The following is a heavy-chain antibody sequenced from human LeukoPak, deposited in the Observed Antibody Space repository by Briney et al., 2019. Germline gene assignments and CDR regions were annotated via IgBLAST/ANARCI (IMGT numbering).Heavy chain of an antibody. D-gene: IGHD3-22*01. CDR3: AKASMIVVVIMGDAFDI. CDR2: ISGSGGST. J-gene: IGHJ3*02. V-gene: IGHV3-23*01. Sequence: PGGSLRLSCAASGFTFSSYAMSWVRQAPGKGLEWVSAISGSGGSTYYADSVKGRFTISRDNSKNTLYLQMNSLRAEDTAVYYCAKASMIVVVIMGDAFDIWGQGTMVTVSS. CDR1: GFTFSSYA.